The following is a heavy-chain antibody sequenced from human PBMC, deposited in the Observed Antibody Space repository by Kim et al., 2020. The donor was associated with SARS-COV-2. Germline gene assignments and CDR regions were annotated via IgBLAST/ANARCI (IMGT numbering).Heavy chain of an antibody. CDR2: MKQDGSEK. Sequence: GGSLILSCAASGFTFSNYWMSWVRQAPGKGLEWVANMKQDGSEKYYVDSVKGRFTISRDNAKNSLYLQMNSLRAEDAALYYCARDDGARSVDYWGQGTLVTVSS. CDR1: GFTFSNYW. CDR3: ARDDGARSVDY. V-gene: IGHV3-7*03. D-gene: IGHD3-16*01. J-gene: IGHJ4*02.